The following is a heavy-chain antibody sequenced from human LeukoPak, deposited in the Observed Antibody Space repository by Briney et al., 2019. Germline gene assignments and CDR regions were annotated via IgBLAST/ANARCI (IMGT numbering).Heavy chain of an antibody. Sequence: QTGGSLRLSCAASGFTFTNHGMSWVRQALGKGLEWVSAITGSGDRTYYADSVKGRFTISRDNSKNTLYLQMNSLRAEDTALYYCAKDRMDPVNYWGQGTLVTVSS. CDR1: GFTFTNHG. CDR2: ITGSGDRT. J-gene: IGHJ4*02. CDR3: AKDRMDPVNY. D-gene: IGHD2-2*03. V-gene: IGHV3-23*01.